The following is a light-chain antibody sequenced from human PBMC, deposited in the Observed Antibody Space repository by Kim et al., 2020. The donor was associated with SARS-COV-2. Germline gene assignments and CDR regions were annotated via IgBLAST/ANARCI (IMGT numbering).Light chain of an antibody. CDR1: QSVSIN. Sequence: VSPTERATRSCRASQSVSINLAWYQQKPGKAPRLLIYGASTRDTGIPASFGGSGSGTEFTLTISSLQSEDFAVYYCQQYNNWPSTFGQGTKVDIK. CDR2: GAS. J-gene: IGKJ1*01. V-gene: IGKV3-15*01. CDR3: QQYNNWPST.